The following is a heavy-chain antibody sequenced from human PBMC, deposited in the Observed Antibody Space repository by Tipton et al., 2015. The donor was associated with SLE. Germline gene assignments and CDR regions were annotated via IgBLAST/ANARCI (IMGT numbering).Heavy chain of an antibody. CDR3: ARGVRFLEWNYFDP. CDR1: GFTFNNYA. CDR2: IGGSGGST. D-gene: IGHD3-3*01. J-gene: IGHJ5*02. V-gene: IGHV3-23*01. Sequence: SLRLSCAASGFTFNNYAMSWVRQAPGKGLEWVSAIGGSGGSTYYADSVKGRFTISRDNSKNTVDLQLNSLRPEDTAVYYCARGVRFLEWNYFDPWGQGTLVTVSS.